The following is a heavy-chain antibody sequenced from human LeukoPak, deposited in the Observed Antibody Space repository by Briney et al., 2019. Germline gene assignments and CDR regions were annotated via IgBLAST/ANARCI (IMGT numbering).Heavy chain of an antibody. CDR3: ARRGNWGFFDY. D-gene: IGHD7-27*01. J-gene: IGHJ4*02. CDR2: INYSGST. Sequence: SETLSLTCTVSGGSISSNYWSWTRQPPGKGLEWIGYINYSGSTNYNPSLKSRVTISVDTSKNLFSLKLTSVTAADTAVYYCARRGNWGFFDYWGQGTLVTVSS. CDR1: GGSISSNY. V-gene: IGHV4-59*01.